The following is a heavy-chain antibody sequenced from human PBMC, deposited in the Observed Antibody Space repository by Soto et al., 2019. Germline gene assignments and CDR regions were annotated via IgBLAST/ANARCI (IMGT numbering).Heavy chain of an antibody. CDR1: GDSFISYA. CDR2: IIPIFGRG. Sequence: QVQLVQSGAEVRKPGSSVKVSCKVSGDSFISYAISWVRQAPGQGLEWMGGIIPIFGRGKYAQRFQGRVAIPADQPXGXVXMXXCGVRSGDTGVYSCARAGSTVGAAMVSQYAYGMDVWGQGTTGTVSS. V-gene: IGHV1-69*12. J-gene: IGHJ6*02. D-gene: IGHD5-18*01. CDR3: ARAGSTVGAAMVSQYAYGMDV.